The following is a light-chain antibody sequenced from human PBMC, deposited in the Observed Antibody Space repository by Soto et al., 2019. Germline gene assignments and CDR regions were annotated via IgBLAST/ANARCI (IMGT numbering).Light chain of an antibody. CDR1: SSDIGGYNY. CDR3: SSYTSSSTLYV. V-gene: IGLV2-14*01. J-gene: IGLJ1*01. Sequence: QSALTQPASVSGSPVQSITISCTGTSSDIGGYNYVSWYQQHPGKAPKLMIYDVSNRPSGVSNRFSGSKSGNTASLTISGLQAEDEADYYCSSYTSSSTLYVFGIGTKVTVL. CDR2: DVS.